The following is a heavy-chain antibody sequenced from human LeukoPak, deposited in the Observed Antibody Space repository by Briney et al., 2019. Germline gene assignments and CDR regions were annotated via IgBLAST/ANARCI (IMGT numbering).Heavy chain of an antibody. CDR2: ISYSGTN. CDR1: GGSVSSSTYY. Sequence: SETLSLTCTVSGGSVSSSTYYWGWIRQPPGKGLEWIGSISYSGTNYNNPSLKSRVSISIDTSKNQLSVKLTSVSAADTAMYYCASLGTLRSWGQGTLVTVSS. CDR3: ASLGTLRS. V-gene: IGHV4-39*01. J-gene: IGHJ5*02. D-gene: IGHD7-27*01.